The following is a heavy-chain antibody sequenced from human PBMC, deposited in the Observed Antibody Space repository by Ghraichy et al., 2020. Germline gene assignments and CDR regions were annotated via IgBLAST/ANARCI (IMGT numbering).Heavy chain of an antibody. V-gene: IGHV3-23*01. D-gene: IGHD2-2*01. CDR2: INDSGDKT. J-gene: IGHJ4*02. Sequence: GALRLSCAASGFTFSSYAMHWVRQAPGKGLEWVSAINDSGDKTYYADSVKGRFTISRDNSKNTLFLQMNSLRAEDTAVYYCAKRSPYSSSEYYFDYWGQGTLVTVSS. CDR1: GFTFSSYA. CDR3: AKRSPYSSSEYYFDY.